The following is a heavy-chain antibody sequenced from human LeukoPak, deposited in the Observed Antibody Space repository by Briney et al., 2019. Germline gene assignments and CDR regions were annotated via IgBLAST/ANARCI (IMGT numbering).Heavy chain of an antibody. Sequence: SETLSPTCTVSGGSIGNFYWNWIRQSPGKGLEWIGYIYYSGTTNYNPSLKSRVTISLGMSSNQFSLRLDSVTAADTAVYYCARDGYSREDSPLIYYYYGMDVWGQGTTVTVSS. CDR1: GGSIGNFY. CDR2: IYYSGTT. CDR3: ARDGYSREDSPLIYYYYGMDV. V-gene: IGHV4-59*01. J-gene: IGHJ6*02. D-gene: IGHD5-12*01.